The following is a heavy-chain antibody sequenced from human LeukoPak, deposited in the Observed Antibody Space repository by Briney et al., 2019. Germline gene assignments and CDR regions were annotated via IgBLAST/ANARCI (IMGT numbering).Heavy chain of an antibody. J-gene: IGHJ4*02. CDR1: GFTFSSYA. D-gene: IGHD5-18*01. Sequence: SGGSLRLSCAASGFTFSSYAMSWVRQAPGKGLEWVSAISGSGGSTYYADSVKGRFTISRDNSKNTLYLQMNSLRAEDTAVYYCAKDLDGETSYGWGDYFDYWGQGTLVTVSS. CDR3: AKDLDGETSYGWGDYFDY. CDR2: ISGSGGST. V-gene: IGHV3-23*01.